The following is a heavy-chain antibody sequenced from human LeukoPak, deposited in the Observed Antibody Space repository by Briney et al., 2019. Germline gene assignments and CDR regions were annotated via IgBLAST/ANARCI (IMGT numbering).Heavy chain of an antibody. D-gene: IGHD6-19*01. CDR3: ARARQWLARRLSYMDV. J-gene: IGHJ6*03. Sequence: PSETLSLTCTVSGGSISSSSYYWGWIRQPPGKGLEWIGSIYYSGSTYYNPSLKSRVTISVDTSKNQFSLKLSSVTAADTAVYYCARARQWLARRLSYMDVWGKGTTVTVSS. CDR2: IYYSGST. CDR1: GGSISSSSYY. V-gene: IGHV4-39*07.